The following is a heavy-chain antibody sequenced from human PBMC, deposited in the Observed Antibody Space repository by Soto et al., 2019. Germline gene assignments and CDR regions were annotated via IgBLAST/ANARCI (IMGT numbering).Heavy chain of an antibody. D-gene: IGHD3-22*01. CDR1: GYTFTSYG. CDR2: ISAYNGNT. Sequence: ASVKVPCKASGYTFTSYGISWVRQAPGQGLEWMGWISAYNGNTNYAQKLQGRVTMTTDTSTSTAYMELRSLRSDDTAVYYCARPMDYYDSSGYYYSFDYWGQGTLVTVSS. J-gene: IGHJ4*02. CDR3: ARPMDYYDSSGYYYSFDY. V-gene: IGHV1-18*04.